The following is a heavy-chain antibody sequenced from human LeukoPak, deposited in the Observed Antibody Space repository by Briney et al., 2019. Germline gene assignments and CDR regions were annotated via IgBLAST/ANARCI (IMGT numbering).Heavy chain of an antibody. J-gene: IGHJ4*02. V-gene: IGHV1-2*02. D-gene: IGHD2-2*01. CDR3: ARANFLYCSSSTCLLDY. CDR2: INPNDGDT. CDR1: GYTFTDDY. Sequence: AASVKVSCKASGYTFTDDYMHWVRQAPGQGFEWMGWINPNDGDTNYAQKFQGRVTMTRDTSISTAHMEVSRLRSDDTAVYYCARANFLYCSSSTCLLDYWGQGTLVTVSS.